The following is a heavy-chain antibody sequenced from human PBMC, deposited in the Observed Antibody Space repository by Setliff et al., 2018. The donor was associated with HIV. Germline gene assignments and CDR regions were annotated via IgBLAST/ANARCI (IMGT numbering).Heavy chain of an antibody. CDR3: AKAPGWLFLSHY. V-gene: IGHV3-48*03. J-gene: IGHJ4*02. D-gene: IGHD3-22*01. CDR2: ITGSGDTI. Sequence: GGSLRLSCAASGFIFSSYAMHWVRQAPGKGPEWVSYITGSGDTIYYADSVKGRFTMSRDNAKNTPYLQMNSLRVEDTAIYYCAKAPGWLFLSHYWGQGALVTVSS. CDR1: GFIFSSYA.